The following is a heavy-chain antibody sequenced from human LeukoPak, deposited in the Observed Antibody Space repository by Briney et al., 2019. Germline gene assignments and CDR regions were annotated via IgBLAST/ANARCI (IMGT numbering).Heavy chain of an antibody. D-gene: IGHD3-22*01. J-gene: IGHJ4*02. CDR3: ARLKYDYYDSSGYYYFDY. CDR2: TYYSGST. CDR1: GGSISSSSYY. V-gene: IGHV4-39*07. Sequence: SETLSLTCTVSGGSISSSSYYWGWIRQPPGKGLEWIGSTYYSGSTYYNPSLKSRVTISVDTSKNQFSLKLSSVTAADTAVYYCARLKYDYYDSSGYYYFDYWGQGTLVTVSS.